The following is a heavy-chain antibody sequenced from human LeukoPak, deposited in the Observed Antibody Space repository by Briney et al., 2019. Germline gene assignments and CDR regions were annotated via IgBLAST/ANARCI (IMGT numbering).Heavy chain of an antibody. V-gene: IGHV4-39*07. D-gene: IGHD3-9*01. CDR2: IYYSGST. CDR3: ARMSVRGRYDILTGYYNDY. Sequence: PSETLSLTCTVSGGSISSSSYYWGWIRQPPGKGLEWIGSIYYSGSTYYNPSLKSRVTISVDTSKNQFSLKLSSVTAADTAVYYCARMSVRGRYDILTGYYNDYWGQGTLVTVSS. CDR1: GGSISSSSYY. J-gene: IGHJ4*02.